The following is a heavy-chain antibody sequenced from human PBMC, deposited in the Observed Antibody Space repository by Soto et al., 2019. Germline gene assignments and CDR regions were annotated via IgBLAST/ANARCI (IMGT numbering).Heavy chain of an antibody. Sequence: GGSLRLSCAASGFTFSSYAMSWVRQAPGKGLEWVSAISGSGGSTYYADSVKGRFTISRDNSKNTLYLQMNSLRAEDTAVYYCAKAPSVGYCSSTSCYIFDYWGQGTLVTVSS. V-gene: IGHV3-23*01. CDR2: ISGSGGST. J-gene: IGHJ4*02. D-gene: IGHD2-2*02. CDR1: GFTFSSYA. CDR3: AKAPSVGYCSSTSCYIFDY.